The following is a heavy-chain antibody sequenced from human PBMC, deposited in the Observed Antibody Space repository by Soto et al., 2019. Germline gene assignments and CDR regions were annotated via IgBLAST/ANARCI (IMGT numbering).Heavy chain of an antibody. CDR2: IIPIFGTA. V-gene: IGHV1-69*13. CDR1: GGTFSSYA. Sequence: ASVKVSCQASGGTFSSYAISWVRQAPGQGLEWMGGIIPIFGTANYAQKFQGRVTITADESTSTAYMELSSLRSEDTAVYYCARDLGSGSYTAFDIWGQGTMVTV. D-gene: IGHD3-10*01. J-gene: IGHJ3*02. CDR3: ARDLGSGSYTAFDI.